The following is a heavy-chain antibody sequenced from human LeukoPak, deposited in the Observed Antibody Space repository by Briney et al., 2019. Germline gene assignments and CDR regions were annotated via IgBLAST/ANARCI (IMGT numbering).Heavy chain of an antibody. J-gene: IGHJ5*02. Sequence: ASVKVSCKASGYTFTSYDINWVRQATGQGLEWMGWMNPNSGNTGYAQKFQGRVTMTRDTSISTAYMELRSLRSDDTAVYYCARDSAHCDPWGQGTLVTVSS. CDR3: ARDSAHCDP. D-gene: IGHD6-13*01. V-gene: IGHV1-8*01. CDR2: MNPNSGNT. CDR1: GYTFTSYD.